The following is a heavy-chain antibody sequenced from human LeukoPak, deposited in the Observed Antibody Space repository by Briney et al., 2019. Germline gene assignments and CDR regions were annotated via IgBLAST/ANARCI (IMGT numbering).Heavy chain of an antibody. CDR2: ISYDGSNK. CDR1: GFTFSSYG. Sequence: PGGSLRLSCAASGFTFSSYGMHWVRQAPGKALEWVAVISYDGSNKYYADSVKGRFTIARDNSKSTMYLQMNSLRAEDTALYYCAKGHSVWWFSDYWGQGTLVTVSS. D-gene: IGHD6-19*01. V-gene: IGHV3-30*18. CDR3: AKGHSVWWFSDY. J-gene: IGHJ4*02.